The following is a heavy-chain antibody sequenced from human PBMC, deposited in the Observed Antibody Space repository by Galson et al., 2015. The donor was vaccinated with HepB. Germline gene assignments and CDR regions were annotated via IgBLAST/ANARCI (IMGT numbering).Heavy chain of an antibody. V-gene: IGHV6-1*01. CDR1: GDSVSSNSAA. CDR3: ARADLRSSVYYYYYYGMDV. Sequence: CAISGDSVSSNSAAWNWIRQSPSRGLEWLGRTYYRSKWYNDYAVSVKSRITINPDTSKNQFSLQLNSVTPEDTAVYYCARADLRSSVYYYYYYGMDVWGQGTTVTVSS. D-gene: IGHD5-12*01. J-gene: IGHJ6*02. CDR2: TYYRSKWYN.